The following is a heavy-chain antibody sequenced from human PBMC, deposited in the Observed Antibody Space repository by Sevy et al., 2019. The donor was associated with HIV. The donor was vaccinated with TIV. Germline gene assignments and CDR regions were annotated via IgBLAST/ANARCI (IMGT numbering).Heavy chain of an antibody. CDR3: AGENAWGRGYS. CDR2: IYYNGHI. J-gene: IGHJ4*02. D-gene: IGHD1-26*01. V-gene: IGHV4-59*08. Sequence: SETLSLTCTVSGGSITSLYWNWIRQPPGQGLEWIANIYYNGHITYYPSLKSRVTLSLDTSKNQFSLRLSSVTAADTAMYYCAGENAWGRGYSWGQGTLVTVSS. CDR1: GGSITSLY.